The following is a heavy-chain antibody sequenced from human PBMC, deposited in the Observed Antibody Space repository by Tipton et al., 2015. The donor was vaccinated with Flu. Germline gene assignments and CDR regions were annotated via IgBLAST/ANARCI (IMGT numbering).Heavy chain of an antibody. Sequence: SLRLSCVGSGFTLDNAWMSWVRQAPGKGLEWVGRVKSKPDGGTLDYAAPVEDRFTISRDDSKNTLHLQLNSLRVEDTAVYYCTTSYYDSSGYRDWGQGTLVTVSS. J-gene: IGHJ4*02. CDR3: TTSYYDSSGYRD. CDR2: VKSKPDGGTL. CDR1: GFTLDNAW. V-gene: IGHV3-15*01. D-gene: IGHD3-22*01.